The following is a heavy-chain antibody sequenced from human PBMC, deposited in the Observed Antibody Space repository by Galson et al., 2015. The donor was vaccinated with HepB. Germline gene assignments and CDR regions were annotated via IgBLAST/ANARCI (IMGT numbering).Heavy chain of an antibody. CDR2: TYYRSKWYN. CDR1: GDSVSSNSAA. V-gene: IGHV6-1*01. Sequence: CAISGDSVSSNSAAWNWIRQSPSRGLEWLGRTYYRSKWYNGYAVSVKSRITINPDTSKNQFSLQLNSVTPEDTAVYYCASATDYYYGSGSPLSAFDIWGQGTMVTVSS. CDR3: ASATDYYYGSGSPLSAFDI. D-gene: IGHD3-10*01. J-gene: IGHJ3*02.